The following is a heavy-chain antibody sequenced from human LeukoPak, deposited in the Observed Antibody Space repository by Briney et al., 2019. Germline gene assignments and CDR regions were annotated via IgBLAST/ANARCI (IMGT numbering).Heavy chain of an antibody. CDR2: ISSSSSYI. J-gene: IGHJ4*02. D-gene: IGHD4-17*01. CDR3: AKSADYGDYRLDY. CDR1: GFTFSSYS. Sequence: GGSLRLSCAASGFTFSSYSMNWVRQAPGKGLEWVSSISSSSSYIYYADSVKGRFTISRDNAKNSLYLQMNSLRAEDTAVYYCAKSADYGDYRLDYWGQGTLVTVSS. V-gene: IGHV3-21*01.